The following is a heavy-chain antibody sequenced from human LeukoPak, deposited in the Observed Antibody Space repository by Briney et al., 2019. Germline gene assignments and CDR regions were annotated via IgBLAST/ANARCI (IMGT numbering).Heavy chain of an antibody. CDR2: IIPILGTA. CDR1: GGTFSSYA. CDR3: ARAADNYDILTGYQLDY. D-gene: IGHD3-9*01. J-gene: IGHJ4*02. V-gene: IGHV1-69*13. Sequence: SVKVSCKASGGTFSSYAISWVRQAPGQGLEWMGGIIPILGTANYAQKFQGRVTITADESTSTAYMELSSLRSEDTAVYYCARAADNYDILTGYQLDYWGQGTLVTVSS.